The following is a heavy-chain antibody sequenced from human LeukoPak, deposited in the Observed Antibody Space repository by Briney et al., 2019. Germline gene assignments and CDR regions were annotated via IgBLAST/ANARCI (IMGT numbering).Heavy chain of an antibody. Sequence: SETLSLTCTVSGGSISTYYWSWIRQPPGKGLEWIGYIYYSGSTNYNPSLKSRVTISVDTSKNQFSLKLSSVTAADTAVYYCARAYSYGYGNYYYYYMDVWGKGTTVTVSS. D-gene: IGHD5-18*01. CDR1: GGSISTYY. CDR2: IYYSGST. V-gene: IGHV4-59*01. CDR3: ARAYSYGYGNYYYYYMDV. J-gene: IGHJ6*03.